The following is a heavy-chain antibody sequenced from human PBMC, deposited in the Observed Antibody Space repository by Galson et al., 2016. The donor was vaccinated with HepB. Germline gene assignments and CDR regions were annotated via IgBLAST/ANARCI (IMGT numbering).Heavy chain of an antibody. J-gene: IGHJ1*01. V-gene: IGHV4-34*01. CDR2: VNHSGGA. Sequence: TLSLTCAVSGGSFSDYYWSAIRQPPGKGLEWIAEVNHSGGANFNPSLKSRVTISVDTSKNRFSLRLSSVTAADTAVYYCARGETGYCSGTRCYSRYFHYWGQGTLVTVSS. D-gene: IGHD2-2*01. CDR3: ARGETGYCSGTRCYSRYFHY. CDR1: GGSFSDYY.